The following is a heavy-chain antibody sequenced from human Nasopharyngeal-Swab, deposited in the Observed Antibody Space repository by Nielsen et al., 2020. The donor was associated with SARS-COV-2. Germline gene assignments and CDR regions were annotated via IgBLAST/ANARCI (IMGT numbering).Heavy chain of an antibody. CDR2: ISGADDST. CDR1: GFIFKTYA. J-gene: IGHJ6*02. V-gene: IGHV3-23*01. Sequence: GGSLRLSCSASGFIFKTYAMNWVRQAQGRGLEWVSAISGADDSTKYADSVKGRFTISRDNSKNTVSLQMNSLRAEDTAIYYCAKDRDSGDDSDDYYHYYGMDVWGQGTTVTVSS. CDR3: AKDRDSGDDSDDYYHYYGMDV. D-gene: IGHD5-12*01.